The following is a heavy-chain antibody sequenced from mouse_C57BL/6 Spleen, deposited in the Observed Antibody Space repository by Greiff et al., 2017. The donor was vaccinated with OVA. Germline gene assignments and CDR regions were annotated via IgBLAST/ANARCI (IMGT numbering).Heavy chain of an antibody. CDR1: GFTFSDYG. Sequence: DVHLVESGGGLVKPGGSLKLSCAASGFTFSDYGMHWVRQAPEKGLEWVAYISSGGSTIYYADTVKGRFTISRDNAKNTLFLQMTSLRSEDTAMYYCARSNYGGAWFAYWGQGTLVTVSA. CDR2: ISSGGSTI. CDR3: ARSNYGGAWFAY. J-gene: IGHJ3*01. D-gene: IGHD2-5*01. V-gene: IGHV5-17*01.